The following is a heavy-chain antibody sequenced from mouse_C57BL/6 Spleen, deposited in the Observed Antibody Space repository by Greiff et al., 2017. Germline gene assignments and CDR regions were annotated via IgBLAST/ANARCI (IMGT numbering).Heavy chain of an antibody. Sequence: EVQLQQSGAELVRPGASVKLSCTASGFNIKDDYMHWVKQRPEQGLEWIGWIDPENGDTEYASKFQGKATITADTSSNTAYLQLSSLTSEDTAVYSCTTGNWFAYWGQGTLVTVSA. V-gene: IGHV14-4*01. CDR2: IDPENGDT. J-gene: IGHJ3*01. CDR1: GFNIKDDY. CDR3: TTGNWFAY.